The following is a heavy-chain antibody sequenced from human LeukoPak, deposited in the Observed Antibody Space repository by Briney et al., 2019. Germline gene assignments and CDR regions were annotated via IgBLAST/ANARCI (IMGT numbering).Heavy chain of an antibody. D-gene: IGHD5-18*01. CDR3: ARDVQGYSYGPGWNYYYYYMDV. Sequence: PGGSLRLSCAASGFTFSSYWMSWVRQAPGKGLEWVANIKQDGSEKYYVDSVKGRFTISRDNAKNSLYLQMNSLRAEDTAVYYCARDVQGYSYGPGWNYYYYYMDVWGKGTTVTVSS. J-gene: IGHJ6*03. CDR2: IKQDGSEK. CDR1: GFTFSSYW. V-gene: IGHV3-7*01.